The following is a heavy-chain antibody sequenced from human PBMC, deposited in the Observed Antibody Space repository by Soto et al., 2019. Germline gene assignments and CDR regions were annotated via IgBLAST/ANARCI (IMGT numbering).Heavy chain of an antibody. CDR2: IYYSGST. V-gene: IGHV4-39*01. D-gene: IGHD3-10*01. J-gene: IGHJ4*02. CDR1: GCSISSRSYY. Sequence: SETPSLSCAVSGCSISSRSYYWGWIRQPPGKGLEGIGSIYYSGSTYYNPSLKSRVTISVDTSKNQFSLKLSSVTAADTAVYYCASALWFGELWSYHFDYWGQGTLVTVSS. CDR3: ASALWFGELWSYHFDY.